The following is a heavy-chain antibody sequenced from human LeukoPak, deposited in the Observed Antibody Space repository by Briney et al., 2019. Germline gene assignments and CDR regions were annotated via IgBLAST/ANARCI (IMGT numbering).Heavy chain of an antibody. D-gene: IGHD2-2*01. V-gene: IGHV1-46*01. CDR3: ARDPCSSTSCYGSFDY. J-gene: IGHJ4*02. CDR2: INPSGGST. CDR1: GYTFTSYY. Sequence: ASVKVSCKASGYTFTSYYMHWVRQAPGQGLEWMGIINPSGGSTSYAQKFQGRVTMTRDTSTSTVYMELSSLRSDDTAVYYCARDPCSSTSCYGSFDYWGQGTLVTVSS.